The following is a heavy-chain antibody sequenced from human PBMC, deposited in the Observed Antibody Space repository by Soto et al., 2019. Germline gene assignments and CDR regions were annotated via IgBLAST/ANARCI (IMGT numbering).Heavy chain of an antibody. J-gene: IGHJ4*02. CDR2: IYYSGST. D-gene: IGHD1-26*01. V-gene: IGHV4-31*03. CDR1: GGSISSGGYY. Sequence: TLSLTCTVSGGSISSGGYYWSWIRQHPGKGLEWIGYIYYSGSTYYNPSLKSRVTISVDTSKNQFSLKLSSVTAADTAVYYCARAVSGHYYFDYWGQGTLVTVSS. CDR3: ARAVSGHYYFDY.